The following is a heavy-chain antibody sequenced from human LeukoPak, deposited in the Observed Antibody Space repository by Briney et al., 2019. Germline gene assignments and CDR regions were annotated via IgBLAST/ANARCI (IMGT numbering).Heavy chain of an antibody. CDR2: IYYSGST. Sequence: PSETLSLTCTVSGGSISSYYWSWIRQPPGKGLEWIGYIYYSGSTNYNPSLKSRVTISADMSKNQFSLKLSSVTAADTAVYYCARSQDWFDPWGQGTLVTVSS. CDR3: ARSQDWFDP. J-gene: IGHJ5*02. D-gene: IGHD2-15*01. V-gene: IGHV4-59*01. CDR1: GGSISSYY.